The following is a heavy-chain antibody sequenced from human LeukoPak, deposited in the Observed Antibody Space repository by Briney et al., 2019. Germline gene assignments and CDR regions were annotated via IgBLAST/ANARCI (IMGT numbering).Heavy chain of an antibody. Sequence: ASETLSLTCAVYGGSFSGYYWSWIRQPPGKGLEWIGEINHSGSTNYNPSLKSRVTISVDTSKNQFSLKLSSVTAADTAVYYCARGSYDYVWGSYRYEPSFDYWGQGTLVTVSS. J-gene: IGHJ4*02. CDR2: INHSGST. CDR1: GGSFSGYY. V-gene: IGHV4-34*01. D-gene: IGHD3-16*02. CDR3: ARGSYDYVWGSYRYEPSFDY.